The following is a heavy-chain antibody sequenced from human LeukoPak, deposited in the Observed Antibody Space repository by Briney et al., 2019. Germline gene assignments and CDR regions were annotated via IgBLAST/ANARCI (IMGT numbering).Heavy chain of an antibody. D-gene: IGHD2/OR15-2a*01. Sequence: ASVKVSCKASGYTFTNYAVSWLRQAPGQTLEWVCWGSAYSGNPNYAQNFHDRLTMTTDTSTSTAYMELRSLTSEDTAVYYCAREGRLMSDTTVHPWGQGTLVTVSP. CDR3: AREGRLMSDTTVHP. J-gene: IGHJ5*02. CDR1: GYTFTNYA. V-gene: IGHV1-18*01. CDR2: GSAYSGNP.